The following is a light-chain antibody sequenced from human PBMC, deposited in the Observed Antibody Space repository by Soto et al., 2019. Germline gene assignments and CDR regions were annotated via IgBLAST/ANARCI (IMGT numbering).Light chain of an antibody. V-gene: IGKV3-15*01. CDR1: QSVSSN. Sequence: EILMTQSPPTLSVSPGEKATLSCRASQSVSSNLAWYQQKPGQAPWLLIYGASTRATGIPARFSGSGSGTEFTLTISSLQSEDFAVYYCQQYNNWPRTFGQGTKVDIK. CDR3: QQYNNWPRT. J-gene: IGKJ1*01. CDR2: GAS.